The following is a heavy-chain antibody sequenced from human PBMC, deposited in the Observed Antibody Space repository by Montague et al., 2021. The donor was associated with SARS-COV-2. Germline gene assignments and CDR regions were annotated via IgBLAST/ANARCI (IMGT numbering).Heavy chain of an antibody. CDR3: ARSYYDILTNYYDAFDN. Sequence: PELVKPTQTLTLTCTLSGFSLSTSGMRASWIRQPPGKALEWLARIDWDGEKFYSTSLKTRLTISKDTAKNQVVLTMTNMDPVDTATYYCARSYYDILTNYYDAFDNLGQGKMVTVSS. CDR1: GFSLSTSGMR. D-gene: IGHD3-9*01. V-gene: IGHV2-70*04. CDR2: IDWDGEK. J-gene: IGHJ3*02.